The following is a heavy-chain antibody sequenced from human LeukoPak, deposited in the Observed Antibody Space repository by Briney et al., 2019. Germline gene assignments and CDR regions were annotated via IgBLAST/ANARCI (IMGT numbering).Heavy chain of an antibody. J-gene: IGHJ5*02. Sequence: PSETLSLTCTASGGSINSSSYYWGWIRQPPGKGLEWIGTIYYSGSTYYNPSLKSRLTISVDTSKNQFSLKLSSVTAADTAVYYCARHEYTSSFWFDPWGQGTLVTVSS. CDR3: ARHEYTSSFWFDP. CDR2: IYYSGST. CDR1: GGSINSSSYY. D-gene: IGHD6-6*01. V-gene: IGHV4-39*01.